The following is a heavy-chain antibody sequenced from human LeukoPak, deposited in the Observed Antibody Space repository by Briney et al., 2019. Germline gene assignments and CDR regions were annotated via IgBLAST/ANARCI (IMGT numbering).Heavy chain of an antibody. V-gene: IGHV3-9*01. D-gene: IGHD3-10*01. CDR2: ISWNSGSI. J-gene: IGHJ4*02. Sequence: PGRSLRLSCAASGFTFDDYAMHWVRQAPGKGLEWVSGISWNSGSIGYADSVKGRFTISRDNAKNSLYLQMNSLRAEDTALYYCAKDAGAYGSGSQFDYWGQGTLVTVSS. CDR3: AKDAGAYGSGSQFDY. CDR1: GFTFDDYA.